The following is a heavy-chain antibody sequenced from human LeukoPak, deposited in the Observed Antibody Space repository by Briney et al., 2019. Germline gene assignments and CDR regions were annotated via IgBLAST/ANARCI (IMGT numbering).Heavy chain of an antibody. Sequence: ASVKVSCKASGYTFTGYYLHWVRQAPGQGLEWMGWINPNSGGTNYAQKFQGRVTMTRDTSISTAYMELSRLRSDDTAVYYCARVGGLLWFGELEDYYYMDVWGKGTTVTISS. J-gene: IGHJ6*03. CDR1: GYTFTGYY. V-gene: IGHV1-2*02. D-gene: IGHD3-10*01. CDR3: ARVGGLLWFGELEDYYYMDV. CDR2: INPNSGGT.